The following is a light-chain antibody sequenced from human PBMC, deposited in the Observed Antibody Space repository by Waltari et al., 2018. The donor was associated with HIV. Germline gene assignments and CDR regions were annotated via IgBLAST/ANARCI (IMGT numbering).Light chain of an antibody. Sequence: QSALTQPASVSGSPGQSITISCTGTSSDVGGYNYVSWFQQHPVKAPKLMIYEVSNRPSGVSNRFSGSKSGNTASLTISGLQAEDEADYYCSSYTTSSTLVFGGGTKLTV. J-gene: IGLJ3*02. CDR3: SSYTTSSTLV. CDR1: SSDVGGYNY. V-gene: IGLV2-14*01. CDR2: EVS.